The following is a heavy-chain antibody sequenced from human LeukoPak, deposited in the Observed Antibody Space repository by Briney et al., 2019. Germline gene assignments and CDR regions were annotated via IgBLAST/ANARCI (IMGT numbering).Heavy chain of an antibody. D-gene: IGHD4-17*01. CDR1: GYVLSELS. Sequence: ASVKVSCKLSGYVLSELSMHWVRQAPGKGLEYVSGINNNGDSTYYADSVMGRFTISRDNSKNTLYLQMSSLRVEDTAVYYCVTYGDSVFDYWGQGTQVTVSS. V-gene: IGHV3-64D*09. J-gene: IGHJ4*02. CDR3: VTYGDSVFDY. CDR2: INNNGDST.